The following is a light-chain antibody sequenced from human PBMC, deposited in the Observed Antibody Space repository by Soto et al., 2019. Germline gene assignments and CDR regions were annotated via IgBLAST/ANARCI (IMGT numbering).Light chain of an antibody. CDR3: SSYTTTSTAV. V-gene: IGLV2-14*01. CDR2: EVS. CDR1: SSDIGAYNY. Sequence: QSALTQPASVSGSPGQSITISCTGTSSDIGAYNYVSWYQQYPGKAPKLMIYEVSNRPSGVSNRFSGSKSGKTASLTISGLQAEDEADYYCSSYTTTSTAVFGGGTQLTVL. J-gene: IGLJ7*01.